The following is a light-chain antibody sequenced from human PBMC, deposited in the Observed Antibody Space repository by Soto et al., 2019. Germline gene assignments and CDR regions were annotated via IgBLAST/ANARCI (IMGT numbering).Light chain of an antibody. CDR1: SSDVGGYNY. CDR3: CSYAGSYTPVV. Sequence: QSVLTQPRSVSGSPGQSVTISCTGTSSDVGGYNYVSWYQQLPGKAPKLMIYDVSKRPSGVPDRFSGSKSGNTASLTISGLQAEDEADYYCCSYAGSYTPVVFGGGTKLTVL. V-gene: IGLV2-11*01. J-gene: IGLJ2*01. CDR2: DVS.